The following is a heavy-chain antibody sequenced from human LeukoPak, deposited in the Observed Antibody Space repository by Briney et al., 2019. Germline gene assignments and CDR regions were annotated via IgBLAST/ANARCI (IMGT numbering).Heavy chain of an antibody. D-gene: IGHD3-10*01. V-gene: IGHV4-38-2*02. CDR3: AREFWSSRSGNLQAFHV. Sequence: SETLSLTCTVSGYSISSGYYWGWIRQPPGKGLEWIGSIYHSGRTFYNPSLKSRVTISVDTSKNQFSLKLTSVTAADTAVYYCAREFWSSRSGNLQAFHVWGQGTMVTVSS. CDR1: GYSISSGYY. J-gene: IGHJ3*01. CDR2: IYHSGRT.